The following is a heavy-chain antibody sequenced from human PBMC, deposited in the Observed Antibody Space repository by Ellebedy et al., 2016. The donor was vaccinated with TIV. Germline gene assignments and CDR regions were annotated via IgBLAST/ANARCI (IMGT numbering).Heavy chain of an antibody. Sequence: AASVKVTCKASGYTFTSYYMHWVRHAPGQGLAWMGILNPSGGSTSYAQKFQGRVTMTRDTSTSTVYMELSSLRAEDTAVYYCARGASGYEYYDYYGMDVWGQGTRVTVSS. V-gene: IGHV1-46*01. D-gene: IGHD5-12*01. CDR1: GYTFTSYY. J-gene: IGHJ6*02. CDR2: LNPSGGST. CDR3: ARGASGYEYYDYYGMDV.